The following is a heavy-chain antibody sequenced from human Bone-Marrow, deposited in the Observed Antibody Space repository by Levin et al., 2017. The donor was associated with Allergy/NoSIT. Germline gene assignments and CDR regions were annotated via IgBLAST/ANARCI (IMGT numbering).Heavy chain of an antibody. CDR1: GYSFTSYG. D-gene: IGHD3-22*01. Sequence: GASVKVSCKASGYSFTSYGISWVRQAPGQGLEWMGWISGYNGKTKYAQKVQGRVTMTIDRSTSTAHMELRSLRIDDTAVYFCARYSYDSSGYSHYYYDGMDVWGQGTMVTVSS. J-gene: IGHJ6*02. CDR3: ARYSYDSSGYSHYYYDGMDV. CDR2: ISGYNGKT. V-gene: IGHV1-18*01.